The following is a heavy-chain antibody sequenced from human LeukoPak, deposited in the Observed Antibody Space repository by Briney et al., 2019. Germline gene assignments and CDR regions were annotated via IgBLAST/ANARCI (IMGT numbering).Heavy chain of an antibody. J-gene: IGHJ4*02. CDR2: IYYSGTT. Sequence: SETLSLTCTVSGGSISTYYWSWLRQPPGKGLEWIGYIYYSGTTDYNPSLKSRVTMSVDTSKNQFSLSLISVTAADTAVYYCARETSLVGYSGGLGFNYWGPGILVTVSS. D-gene: IGHD6-19*01. CDR3: ARETSLVGYSGGLGFNY. V-gene: IGHV4-59*01. CDR1: GGSISTYY.